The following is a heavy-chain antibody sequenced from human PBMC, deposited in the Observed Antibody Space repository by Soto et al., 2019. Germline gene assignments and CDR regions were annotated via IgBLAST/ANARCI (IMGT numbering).Heavy chain of an antibody. Sequence: VGSLILSCAASGFTFSNYAMNWVRQAPGKGPEWVSHISVAGDTYYADSVKGRFTISRDNSKSTLFLQMNSLRAEDTAVYYCAKSLSMATSFDYWGQGSPVTVSS. CDR3: AKSLSMATSFDY. J-gene: IGHJ4*02. CDR1: GFTFSNYA. V-gene: IGHV3-23*01. CDR2: ISVAGDT. D-gene: IGHD2-8*01.